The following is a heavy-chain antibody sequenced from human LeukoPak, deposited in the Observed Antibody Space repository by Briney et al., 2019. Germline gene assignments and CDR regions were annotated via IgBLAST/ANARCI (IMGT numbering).Heavy chain of an antibody. Sequence: GGSLRLSCAASGFTFSSYGMHWVRQAPGKGLEWVAVISYDGSNKYYADSVKGRFTISRDNSKNTLYLQMNSLRAEDTAVYYCAKDSARHIVVVAPDYWGQGTLVTVSS. D-gene: IGHD2-21*01. CDR1: GFTFSSYG. J-gene: IGHJ4*02. V-gene: IGHV3-30*18. CDR2: ISYDGSNK. CDR3: AKDSARHIVVVAPDY.